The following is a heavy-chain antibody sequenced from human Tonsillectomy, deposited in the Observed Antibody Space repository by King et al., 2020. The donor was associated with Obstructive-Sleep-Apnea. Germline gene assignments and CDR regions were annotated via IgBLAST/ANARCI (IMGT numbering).Heavy chain of an antibody. V-gene: IGHV1-2*05. CDR1: GYTFTGYY. D-gene: IGHD3-10*01. Sequence: VQLVESGAEVKKPGASVKVSCKASGYTFTGYYMHWVRQAPGQGLEWMGRINPNSGGTNYAQKFQGRVTMTRDTSISTACMELSRLRSDDTVVYYCARAYYYGSSYYGMDVWGQGTTVTVSS. J-gene: IGHJ6*02. CDR3: ARAYYYGSSYYGMDV. CDR2: INPNSGGT.